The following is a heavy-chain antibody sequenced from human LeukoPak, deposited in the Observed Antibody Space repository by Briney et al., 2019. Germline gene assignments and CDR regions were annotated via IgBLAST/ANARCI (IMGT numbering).Heavy chain of an antibody. CDR2: ISWEGGST. J-gene: IGHJ4*02. D-gene: IGHD6-19*01. CDR1: GFTVSSYS. V-gene: IGHV3-43*01. Sequence: GGSLRLSCAASGFTVSSYSMNWVRQAPGKGLEWVSLISWEGGSTYYADSVKGRFTISRDNSKNFLYLQMDSLRTEDTAFYYCAKDQDTSAWFWDSWGQGTLVTVSS. CDR3: AKDQDTSAWFWDS.